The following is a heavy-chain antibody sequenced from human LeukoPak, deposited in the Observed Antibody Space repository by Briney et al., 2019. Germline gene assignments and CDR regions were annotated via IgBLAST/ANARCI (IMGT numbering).Heavy chain of an antibody. J-gene: IGHJ6*02. Sequence: SVKVSCKASGGTFSSYAISWVRQAPGQGLEWMGRIIPILRISNYAHKFQGRVTITADKSTSTAYMELSSLRSEDTAVYYCAREGDGYSYYYYGMDVWGQGTTVTVSS. CDR3: AREGDGYSYYYYGMDV. V-gene: IGHV1-69*04. CDR1: GGTFSSYA. D-gene: IGHD5-24*01. CDR2: IIPILRIS.